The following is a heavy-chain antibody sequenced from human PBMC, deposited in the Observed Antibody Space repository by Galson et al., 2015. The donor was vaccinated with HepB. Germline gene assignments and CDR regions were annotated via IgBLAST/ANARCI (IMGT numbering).Heavy chain of an antibody. J-gene: IGHJ4*02. CDR2: IWYDDGSQK. Sequence: SLRLSCAASGVAFRNFGMHWVRQAPGKGLEWVAVIWYDDGSQKYYADSVKGRFTICSDNSKNTLYLKMNSLIAEDTAIYYCARGPRKQLERLDYWGQGTLVTVSS. CDR3: ARGPRKQLERLDY. CDR1: GVAFRNFG. D-gene: IGHD1-1*01. V-gene: IGHV3-33*01.